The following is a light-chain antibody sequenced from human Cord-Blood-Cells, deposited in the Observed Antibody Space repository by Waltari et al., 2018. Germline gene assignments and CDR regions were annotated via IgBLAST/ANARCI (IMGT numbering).Light chain of an antibody. V-gene: IGKV3-11*01. Sequence: IVLTQSPATLSLSPGESATLSCRASQSVSSYLAWYQQKSGQAPRLLIYDASNRATGIPARFSGSGSGTDFTLTISSLEPEDFAVYYCQQRSNWPLTFGGGTKVEIK. CDR3: QQRSNWPLT. J-gene: IGKJ4*01. CDR1: QSVSSY. CDR2: DAS.